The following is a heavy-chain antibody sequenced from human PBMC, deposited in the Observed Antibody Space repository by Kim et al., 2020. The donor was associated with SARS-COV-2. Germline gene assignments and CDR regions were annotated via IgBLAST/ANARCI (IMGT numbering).Heavy chain of an antibody. V-gene: IGHV3-7*03. CDR1: GFTFSSYW. Sequence: GGSLRLSCAASGFTFSSYWMSWVRQAPGKGLEWVANIKQDGSEKYYVDSVKGRFTISRDNAKNSLYLQMNSLRAEDTAVYYCARDQGTVTTQFDYWGQGTLVTVSS. CDR3: ARDQGTVTTQFDY. J-gene: IGHJ4*02. D-gene: IGHD4-17*01. CDR2: IKQDGSEK.